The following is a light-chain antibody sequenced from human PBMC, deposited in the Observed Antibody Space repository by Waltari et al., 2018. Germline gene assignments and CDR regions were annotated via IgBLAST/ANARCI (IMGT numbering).Light chain of an antibody. V-gene: IGLV1-47*01. CDR2: KDS. CDR1: HSNIGSNY. Sequence: QSVLTQPPSASGTPGQRVTISCSGSHSNIGSNYVYGYQQLPGTAPKLLIYKDSQRPSGVPDRFSGSKSGTSASLAISGLRSEDEADYYCAAWDDSLSGPIFATGTKVTV. J-gene: IGLJ1*01. CDR3: AAWDDSLSGPI.